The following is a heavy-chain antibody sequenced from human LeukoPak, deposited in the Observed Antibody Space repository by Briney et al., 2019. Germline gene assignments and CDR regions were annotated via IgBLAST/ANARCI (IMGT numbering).Heavy chain of an antibody. CDR3: ARDPIVVPAVYFDY. CDR1: GYIFTSYG. D-gene: IGHD2-2*01. CDR2: ISAYKGNA. V-gene: IGHV1-18*01. J-gene: IGHJ4*02. Sequence: ASVKVSCKASGYIFTSYGISWVRQAPGQGLEWMGWISAYKGNANYAQKLQGRVTMTTDTSTTTAYMELRSLRSDDTAVYYCARDPIVVPAVYFDYWGQGTLVTVSS.